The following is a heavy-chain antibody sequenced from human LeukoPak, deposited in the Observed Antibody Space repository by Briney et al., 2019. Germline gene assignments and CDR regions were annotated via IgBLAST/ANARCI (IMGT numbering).Heavy chain of an antibody. CDR2: ISGSGGST. CDR3: ARGSRGDSVFDY. Sequence: GGTLRLSCAASGFTFSSYGMSWVRQAPGKGLEWVSAISGSGGSTYYADSVKGRFTISRDNAKNSLYLQMNSLRAEDTAVYYCARGSRGDSVFDYWGQGTLVTVSS. D-gene: IGHD4-17*01. V-gene: IGHV3-23*01. J-gene: IGHJ4*02. CDR1: GFTFSSYG.